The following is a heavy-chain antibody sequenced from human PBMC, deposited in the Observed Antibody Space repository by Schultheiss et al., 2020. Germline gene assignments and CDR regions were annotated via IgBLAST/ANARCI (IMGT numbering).Heavy chain of an antibody. CDR2: IYYSGST. J-gene: IGHJ4*02. CDR3: ARGTYSSGWEPPFFDY. Sequence: GSLRLSCAVSGFTFSSYEMNWVRQAQGKGLEWIGYIYYSGSTNYNPSLKSRVTISVDTSKNQFSLKLSSVTAADTAVYYCARGTYSSGWEPPFFDYWGQGTLVTVSS. D-gene: IGHD6-19*01. CDR1: GFTFSSYE. V-gene: IGHV4-59*12.